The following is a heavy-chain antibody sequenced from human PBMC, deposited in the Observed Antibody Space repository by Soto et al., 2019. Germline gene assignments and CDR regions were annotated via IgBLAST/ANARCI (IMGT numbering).Heavy chain of an antibody. CDR2: INFSGST. D-gene: IGHD3-9*01. J-gene: IGHJ6*02. CDR1: GGSIRSTSYY. Sequence: SETLSLTCTVSGGSIRSTSYYWVWIRQPPGKGLEWIGSINFSGSTYCNPSLKSRVTISVDTSKNQFSLKLSSVTAADTAVCYCARGVGTIFLGYYGMDVWRQGTTVTVSS. CDR3: ARGVGTIFLGYYGMDV. V-gene: IGHV4-39*07.